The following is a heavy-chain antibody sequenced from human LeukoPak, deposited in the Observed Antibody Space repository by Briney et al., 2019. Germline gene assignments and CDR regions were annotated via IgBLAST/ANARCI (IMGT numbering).Heavy chain of an antibody. CDR2: IYTSGST. CDR3: ARDRVVPAAIFDHWFDP. CDR1: GGSISSGSYY. D-gene: IGHD2-2*01. V-gene: IGHV4-61*02. J-gene: IGHJ5*02. Sequence: TLSLTCTVSGGSISSGSYYWSWIRQPAGKGLEWIGRIYTSGSTNYNPSLKSRVTISVDTSKNQFSLKLSSVTAADTAVYYCARDRVVPAAIFDHWFDPWGQGTLVTVSS.